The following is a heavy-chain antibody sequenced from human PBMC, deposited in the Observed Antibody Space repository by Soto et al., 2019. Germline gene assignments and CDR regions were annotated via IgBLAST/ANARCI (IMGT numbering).Heavy chain of an antibody. CDR2: IYNSEST. D-gene: IGHD3-3*01. V-gene: IGHV4-39*01. CDR3: APLRILGGSPNSFNS. J-gene: IGHJ4*02. CDR1: GGSISSSSYY. Sequence: PSETLSLTCTVSGGSISSSSYYWGWIRQPPGKGLEWIGSIYNSESTYYNPSLKSRVTISVDTSKSQFSLKLSSVTAADTAVYLCAPLRILGGSPNSFNSWGKGPLVTVP.